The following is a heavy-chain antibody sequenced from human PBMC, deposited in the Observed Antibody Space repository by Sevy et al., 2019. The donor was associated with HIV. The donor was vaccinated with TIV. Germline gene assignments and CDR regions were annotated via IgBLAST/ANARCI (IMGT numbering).Heavy chain of an antibody. J-gene: IGHJ4*02. D-gene: IGHD4-17*01. CDR3: ARGVTTETTGGIWNY. CDR2: ISNSSSTI. V-gene: IGHV3-48*02. Sequence: GGSLRLSCAASGFTFSSYNMNWVRQAPGKGLEWVSYISNSSSTINYADSVKGRFTISRDNAKNSLYLQMDSLRDEDTAVYYCARGVTTETTGGIWNYWGQGTLVTVSS. CDR1: GFTFSSYN.